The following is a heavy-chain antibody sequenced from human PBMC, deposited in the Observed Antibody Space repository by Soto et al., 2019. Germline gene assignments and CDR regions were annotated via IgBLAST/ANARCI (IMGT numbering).Heavy chain of an antibody. CDR3: ARGQVVAAQH. V-gene: IGHV4-30-2*01. D-gene: IGHD2-15*01. CDR1: GGSISSGGYS. CDR2: IYHSGST. J-gene: IGHJ4*02. Sequence: QLQLQESGSGLVKPSQTLSLTCAVSGGSISSGGYSWSWIRQPPGKGLEWIGYIYHSGSTYYNPSPKRRVTTSGDRSKNQFSLKLSSVTAADTAVYYCARGQVVAAQHWGQGTLVTVSS.